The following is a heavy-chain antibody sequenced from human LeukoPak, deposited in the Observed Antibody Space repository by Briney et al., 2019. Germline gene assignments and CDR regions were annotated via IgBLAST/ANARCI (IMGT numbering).Heavy chain of an antibody. CDR3: ARNLWGYSGDYYYMDV. CDR2: IYSGGST. CDR1: GFTFSSYS. Sequence: PGGSLRLSCAASGFTFSSYSMNWVRQAPGKGLEWVSVIYSGGSTYYADSVKGRFTISRDNSKNTLYLQMHSLRAEDTAVYYCARNLWGYSGDYYYMDVWGKGTTVTISS. V-gene: IGHV3-66*01. J-gene: IGHJ6*03. D-gene: IGHD2-15*01.